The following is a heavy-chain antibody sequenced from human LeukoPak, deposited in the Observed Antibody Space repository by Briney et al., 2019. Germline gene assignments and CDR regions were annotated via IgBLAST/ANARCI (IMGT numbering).Heavy chain of an antibody. J-gene: IGHJ4*02. CDR3: ASSSTSYCDFWSGYYFDY. V-gene: IGHV4-61*02. D-gene: IGHD3-3*01. CDR2: IYTSGST. CDR1: GGSISSGSYY. Sequence: PSETLSLTCTVSGGSISSGSYYWSWIRQPAGKGLEWIGRIYTSGSTNYNPSLKSRVTISVDTSKNQFSLKLSSVTAADTAVYCCASSSTSYCDFWSGYYFDYWGQGTLVTVFS.